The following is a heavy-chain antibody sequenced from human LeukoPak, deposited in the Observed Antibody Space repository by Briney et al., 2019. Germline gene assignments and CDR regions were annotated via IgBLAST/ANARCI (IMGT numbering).Heavy chain of an antibody. V-gene: IGHV3-11*01. CDR2: ISRSGSTK. J-gene: IGHJ6*03. Sequence: GGSLRLSCAASGFTFSNYWMSWVRQAPGKGLEWVSSISRSGSTKYYADSVKGRFTISRDNAKNSLFLQMNSLRAEDTAVYYCARVLRYCSGGNCYSGGLGYMDVWGKGTTVTISS. CDR3: ARVLRYCSGGNCYSGGLGYMDV. D-gene: IGHD2-15*01. CDR1: GFTFSNYW.